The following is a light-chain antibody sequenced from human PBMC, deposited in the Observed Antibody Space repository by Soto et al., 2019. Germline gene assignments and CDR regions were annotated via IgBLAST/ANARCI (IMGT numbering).Light chain of an antibody. V-gene: IGLV1-47*02. J-gene: IGLJ3*02. CDR1: SSNIGRDF. CDR3: AAWDASLSAWV. CDR2: TNN. Sequence: QAVVTQPPSASGTPGQRVTISCSGGSSNIGRDFVYWFQQLPGTAPKLLIYTNNQRPSGVPDRFSGSKSGTSASLAISGLRSEDEADYCCAAWDASLSAWVFGGGTKLTVL.